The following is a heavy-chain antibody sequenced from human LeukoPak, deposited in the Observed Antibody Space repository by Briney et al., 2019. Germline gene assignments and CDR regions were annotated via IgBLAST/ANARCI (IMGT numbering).Heavy chain of an antibody. D-gene: IGHD3-22*01. CDR3: ARDARGYGDY. CDR2: ISSSGSTI. Sequence: PGGSLRLSCAASGFTFSSYSMNWVRQAPGKGLEWVSYISSSGSTIYYVDSVKGRFTISRDNAKNSLYLQMNSLRAEDTAVYYCARDARGYGDYWGQGTLVTVSS. V-gene: IGHV3-48*04. J-gene: IGHJ4*02. CDR1: GFTFSSYS.